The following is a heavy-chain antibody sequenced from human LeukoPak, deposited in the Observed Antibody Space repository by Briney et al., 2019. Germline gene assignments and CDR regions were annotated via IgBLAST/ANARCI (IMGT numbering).Heavy chain of an antibody. J-gene: IGHJ4*02. Sequence: GGSLRLSCAASGFSFSSFAMSWVRQAPGKGLEWVSAISGSGGSTYNADSVKGRFTISRDNSKNTVDLQMNNLRVDDTAIYYCAKDHANTPVVTNWGQGILVSVSS. D-gene: IGHD2-21*02. CDR1: GFSFSSFA. CDR3: AKDHANTPVVTN. CDR2: ISGSGGST. V-gene: IGHV3-23*01.